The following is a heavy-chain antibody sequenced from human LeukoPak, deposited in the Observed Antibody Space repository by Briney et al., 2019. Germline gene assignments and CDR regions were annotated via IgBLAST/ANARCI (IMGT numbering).Heavy chain of an antibody. CDR1: GFIFSSYE. V-gene: IGHV3-48*03. D-gene: IGHD4-17*01. CDR3: ARDEGDPLLTTVTSWGEFAFDI. Sequence: PGGSLRLSCVGSGFIFSSYEMNWVRQAPGKGLEWVSYISSSSSTIYYADSVKGRFTISRDNAKNSLYLQMNSLRAEDTAVYYCARDEGDPLLTTVTSWGEFAFDIWGQGTMVTVSS. J-gene: IGHJ3*02. CDR2: ISSSSSTI.